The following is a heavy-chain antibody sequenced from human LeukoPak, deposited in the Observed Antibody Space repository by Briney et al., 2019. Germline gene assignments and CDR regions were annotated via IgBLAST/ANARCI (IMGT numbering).Heavy chain of an antibody. D-gene: IGHD5-24*01. CDR2: ISWNSGSI. Sequence: GGSLRLPCAASGFTFDDYAMHWVRQAPGKGLEWVSGISWNSGSIGYADSVKGRFTISRDNAKNSLYLQMNSLRAEDTALYYCAKDAPHMAGLDYWGQGTLVTVSS. J-gene: IGHJ4*02. V-gene: IGHV3-9*01. CDR3: AKDAPHMAGLDY. CDR1: GFTFDDYA.